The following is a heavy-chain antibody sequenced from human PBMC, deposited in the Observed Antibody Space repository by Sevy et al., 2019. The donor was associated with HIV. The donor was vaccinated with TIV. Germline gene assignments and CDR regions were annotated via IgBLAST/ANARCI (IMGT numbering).Heavy chain of an antibody. CDR1: GFTFSPYA. D-gene: IGHD6-6*01. J-gene: IGHJ6*02. Sequence: GGSLRLSCAASGFTFSPYAMSWVRQAPGKGLEWVSVISDIGNTYYADSVKGRFTMSRDNSKNTLYLQMNSLRAEDTAVYYCAKCLAALPGYYYGVDVWGQGTTVTVSS. CDR2: ISDIGNT. V-gene: IGHV3-23*01. CDR3: AKCLAALPGYYYGVDV.